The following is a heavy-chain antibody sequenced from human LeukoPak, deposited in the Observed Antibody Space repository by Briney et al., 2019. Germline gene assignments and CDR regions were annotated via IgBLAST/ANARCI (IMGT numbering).Heavy chain of an antibody. D-gene: IGHD6-13*01. J-gene: IGHJ4*02. V-gene: IGHV4-59*01. CDR2: IYYSGST. CDR3: ARVVATAGSRFFDY. Sequence: SETLSLTCTVSGGSISSYYWSWIRQPPGKGLEWIGYIYYSGSTNYNPSLKSRVTISVDTSKNQFSLKLSPVTAADTAVYYCARVVATAGSRFFDYWGQGTLVTVSS. CDR1: GGSISSYY.